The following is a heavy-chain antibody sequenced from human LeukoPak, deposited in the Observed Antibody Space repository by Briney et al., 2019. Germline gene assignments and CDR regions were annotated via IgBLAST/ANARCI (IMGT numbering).Heavy chain of an antibody. J-gene: IGHJ3*02. CDR1: GFTFSSYA. Sequence: GGSLRLSCAASGFTFSSYAMHWVRQAPGKGLEWVAVISYDGRNKYYADSVKGRFTISRDNSKNTLYLQMNSLRAEDTAVYYCARGKGRDSGAFDIWGQGTMVTVSS. V-gene: IGHV3-30*04. D-gene: IGHD2-15*01. CDR3: ARGKGRDSGAFDI. CDR2: ISYDGRNK.